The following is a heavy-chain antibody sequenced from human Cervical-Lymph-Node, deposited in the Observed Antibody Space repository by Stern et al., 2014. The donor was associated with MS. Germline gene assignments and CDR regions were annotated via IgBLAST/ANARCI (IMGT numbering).Heavy chain of an antibody. CDR2: IWADGSNK. CDR3: AREGGNTAEYFQH. D-gene: IGHD4-23*01. J-gene: IGHJ1*01. CDR1: GFTFSSYG. Sequence: VQLEESGGGVVQPGRSLRLACAASGFTFSSYGMHWVRQAPGKGLEWVAVIWADGSNKYYAESVQGRFTISRDNSKNTLYLQMNSLRAEDTAVYYCAREGGNTAEYFQHWGQGTLVTVSS. V-gene: IGHV3-33*01.